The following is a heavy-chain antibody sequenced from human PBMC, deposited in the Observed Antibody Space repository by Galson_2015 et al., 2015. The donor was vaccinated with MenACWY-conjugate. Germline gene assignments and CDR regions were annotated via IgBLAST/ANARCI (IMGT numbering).Heavy chain of an antibody. Sequence: SVKVSCKASGYTFTSSAMNWVRQAPGQGLEWMGWINTDTGNPTYAQGFTGRFVFSLDTSVSTAYLQISSLKAEDTAVYYCARWVAVKMIEYCGQGTLVTVSS. CDR1: GYTFTSSA. J-gene: IGHJ4*02. CDR2: INTDTGNP. V-gene: IGHV7-4-1*02. CDR3: ARWVAVKMIEY. D-gene: IGHD6-19*01.